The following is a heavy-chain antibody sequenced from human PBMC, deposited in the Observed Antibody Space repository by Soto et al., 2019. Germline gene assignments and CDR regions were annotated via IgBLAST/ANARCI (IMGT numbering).Heavy chain of an antibody. CDR2: IRSKDYGGTT. D-gene: IGHD5-12*01. V-gene: IGHV3-49*04. CDR3: TRESGVPG. J-gene: IGHJ4*02. CDR1: GVTFGDYA. Sequence: GSLRLSCTASGVTFGDYAMSWVRQAPGKGLEWVGFIRSKDYGGTTEYAASVKGRFTISGDDSKSIAYLQMNSLKTEDTAVYYCTRESGVPGWGQGTLVTVSS.